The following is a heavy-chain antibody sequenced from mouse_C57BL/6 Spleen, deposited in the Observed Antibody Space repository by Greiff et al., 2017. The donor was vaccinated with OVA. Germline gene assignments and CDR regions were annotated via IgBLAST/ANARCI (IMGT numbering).Heavy chain of an antibody. V-gene: IGHV1-67*01. CDR1: GYTFTDYA. CDR2: ISTYYGEA. J-gene: IGHJ4*01. Sequence: QVQLQQSGPELVRPGVSVKISCKGSGYTFTDYAMHWVKQSHAKSLEWIGVISTYYGEASYNQKFKDKATMTVDKSSSTAYMELARLTSEDSAVYYCARSTMVTTKGNYYAMDYWGQGTSVTVSS. D-gene: IGHD2-2*01. CDR3: ARSTMVTTKGNYYAMDY.